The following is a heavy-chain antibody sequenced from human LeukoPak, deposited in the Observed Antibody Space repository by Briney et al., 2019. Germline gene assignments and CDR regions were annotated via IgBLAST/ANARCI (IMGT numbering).Heavy chain of an antibody. V-gene: IGHV4-4*07. D-gene: IGHD2-21*02. CDR3: ARDDPLRVTATLDY. J-gene: IGHJ4*02. CDR2: IYTSGST. CDR1: GGSSNINF. Sequence: SETLSLTCSVSGGSSNINFWSWVRQPAGKGLEWIGRIYTSGSTNYNPSLKSRVTMSVDTSKNQFSLRLSSVTAADTAVYYCARDDPLRVTATLDYWGQGILVTVSS.